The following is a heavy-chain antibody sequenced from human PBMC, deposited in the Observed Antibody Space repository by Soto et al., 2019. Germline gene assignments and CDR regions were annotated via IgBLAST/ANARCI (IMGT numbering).Heavy chain of an antibody. V-gene: IGHV1-18*01. J-gene: IGHJ6*02. D-gene: IGHD2-2*01. Sequence: QVQLVQSGAEVKKPGASVKVSCKASGYTFTSYGISWVRQAPGQGLEWMGWISAYNGNTNYAQKLQGRVTMTTDTSTSTAYMELRSLRSDDTAVYYCARRVVVPAATVPYYYYYGMDVWGQGTTLTVSS. CDR3: ARRVVVPAATVPYYYYYGMDV. CDR2: ISAYNGNT. CDR1: GYTFTSYG.